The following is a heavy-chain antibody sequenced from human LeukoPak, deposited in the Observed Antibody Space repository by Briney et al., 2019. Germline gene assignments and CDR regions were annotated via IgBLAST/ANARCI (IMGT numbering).Heavy chain of an antibody. CDR3: ATYSSSNGREFQY. CDR2: IQQHGSET. J-gene: IGHJ1*01. CDR1: GFSYSNYY. D-gene: IGHD2-2*01. V-gene: IGHV3-7*01. Sequence: GGSLRLSCEASGFSYSNYYMICVREAPGRGRECGANIQQHGSETYYVDSVKGRFTISRDNAKNSLYLQMNSLRAEDTAVYYCATYSSSNGREFQYWGQGTLVTVSS.